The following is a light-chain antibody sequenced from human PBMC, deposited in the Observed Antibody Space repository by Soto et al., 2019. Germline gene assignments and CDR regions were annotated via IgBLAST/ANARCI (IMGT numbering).Light chain of an antibody. Sequence: QSALTQPASVSGSPGQSITISCTATGSDVGAYDYVSWYQQHPGKAPKLIIYEVTYRPSGVSNRFSGSKSGNTASLTISGLQAEDEADYYCSSYTYTRTREFGGGTKLTVL. CDR2: EVT. CDR1: GSDVGAYDY. V-gene: IGLV2-14*01. J-gene: IGLJ2*01. CDR3: SSYTYTRTRE.